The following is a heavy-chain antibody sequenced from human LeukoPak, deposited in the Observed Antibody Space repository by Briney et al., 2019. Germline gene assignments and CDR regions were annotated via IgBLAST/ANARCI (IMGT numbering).Heavy chain of an antibody. Sequence: GGSLRLSCAASGFTVSSNYMSWVRQAPGKGLEWVSVIYSDGRTYYADSVEGRFTISRDNSKNTLYLQMDSLRAEDTAVYYCARDRAWNYFDYWGQGTLVTVSS. V-gene: IGHV3-53*05. D-gene: IGHD3-3*01. CDR2: IYSDGRT. J-gene: IGHJ4*02. CDR1: GFTVSSNY. CDR3: ARDRAWNYFDY.